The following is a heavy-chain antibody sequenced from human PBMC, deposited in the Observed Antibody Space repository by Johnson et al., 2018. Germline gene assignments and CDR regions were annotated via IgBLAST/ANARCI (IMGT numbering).Heavy chain of an antibody. V-gene: IGHV3-30*18. J-gene: IGHJ6*02. CDR3: AKDYQLQPTYYYYGMDV. Sequence: QVQLVQSGGGVVQXGRSLRLXCAASGFTFSSYGMHWVRQAPGKGLEWVAVISYDGSNKYYADSVKGRFTISRDNSKNTLYLQMNSLRAEDTAVYYCAKDYQLQPTYYYYGMDVWGQGTTVTVSS. D-gene: IGHD2-2*01. CDR2: ISYDGSNK. CDR1: GFTFSSYG.